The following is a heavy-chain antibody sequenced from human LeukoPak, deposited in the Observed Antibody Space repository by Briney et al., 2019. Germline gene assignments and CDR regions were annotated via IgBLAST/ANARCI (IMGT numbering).Heavy chain of an antibody. J-gene: IGHJ2*01. CDR2: ITSGSSYI. CDR3: ARRYFDWLFRRSRSWFLDL. D-gene: IGHD3-9*01. V-gene: IGHV3-21*01. CDR1: GFTFSTYS. Sequence: PGGSLRLSCAASGFTFSTYSMNWVRQAPGKGLEWVSSITSGSSYIYYADSVKGRFTISRDNAKNSLYLQMNSMRAEDTAVYYCARRYFDWLFRRSRSWFLDLWGRGTLVTVSS.